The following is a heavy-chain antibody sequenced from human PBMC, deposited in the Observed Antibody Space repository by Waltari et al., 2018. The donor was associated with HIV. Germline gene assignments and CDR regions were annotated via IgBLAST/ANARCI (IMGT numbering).Heavy chain of an antibody. D-gene: IGHD1-26*01. Sequence: QVQLIQSGAEVKKPGASVKVACKVFGSTLTELTMHWVRQAPGKGLEWMGGFDPEDDETIYAQKCQGRVTMTEDTSTDSAYMELSSLTSEDTAVYYCATGGGTTSIQLYDLDVWGQGTTVTVSS. CDR1: GSTLTELT. CDR3: ATGGGTTSIQLYDLDV. J-gene: IGHJ6*02. CDR2: FDPEDDET. V-gene: IGHV1-24*01.